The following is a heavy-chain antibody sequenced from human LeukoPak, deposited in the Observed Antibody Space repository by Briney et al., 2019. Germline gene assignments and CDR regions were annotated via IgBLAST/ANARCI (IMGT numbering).Heavy chain of an antibody. J-gene: IGHJ4*02. V-gene: IGHV3-11*01. D-gene: IGHD3-3*01. CDR1: GFTFSDYY. Sequence: GGSLRLSCAASGFTFSDYYMSWLRQAPGKGLEWVSYISSSGSTIYYADSVKGRFTISRDNAKNSLYLQMNSLRAEDTAVYYCAKEGEIKTYYDFWSGYSWAPGQIDYWGQGTLVTVSS. CDR3: AKEGEIKTYYDFWSGYSWAPGQIDY. CDR2: ISSSGSTI.